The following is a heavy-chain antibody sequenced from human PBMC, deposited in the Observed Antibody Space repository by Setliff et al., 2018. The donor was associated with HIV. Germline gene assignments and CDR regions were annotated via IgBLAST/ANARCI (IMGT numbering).Heavy chain of an antibody. CDR1: GYIFTDYW. CDR3: ARQTVHTTHSLDFGSPNRDYYYGMDV. D-gene: IGHD1-1*01. Sequence: GESLKISCKGSGYIFTDYWIGWVRQMPGKGLEWMGIIYPGDSDTTYSPSFQGQVTISVDKSISTAYLQWSSLKASDSAMYYCARQTVHTTHSLDFGSPNRDYYYGMDVWGQGTTVTVSS. CDR2: IYPGDSDT. V-gene: IGHV5-51*01. J-gene: IGHJ6*02.